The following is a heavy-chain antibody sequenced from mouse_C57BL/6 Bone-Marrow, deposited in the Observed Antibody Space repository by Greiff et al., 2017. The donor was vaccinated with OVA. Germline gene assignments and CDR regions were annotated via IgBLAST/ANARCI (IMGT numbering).Heavy chain of an antibody. V-gene: IGHV1-54*01. CDR1: GYAFTNYL. J-gene: IGHJ1*03. Sequence: VQLQQSGAELVRPGTSVKVSCKASGYAFTNYLIEWVKQRPGQGLEWIGVINPGSGGTNYNEKFKGKATLTADKSSSTAYMQLSSLTSEDSAVYFCARENYDGSSYRGYFGVRGTGTTVTVSS. CDR2: INPGSGGT. D-gene: IGHD1-1*01. CDR3: ARENYDGSSYRGYFGV.